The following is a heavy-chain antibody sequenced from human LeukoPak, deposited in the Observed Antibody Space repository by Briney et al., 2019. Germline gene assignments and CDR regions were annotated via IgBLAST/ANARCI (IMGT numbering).Heavy chain of an antibody. D-gene: IGHD6-13*01. Sequence: PSETLSLTCTVSGGSISSYYWSWIRQPAGKGLEWIGRIYTSGSTNYNPSLKSRVTMSVDTSKNQFSLKLSSVTAADTAVYYCARWGDIAAAQDWFDPWGQGTLVTVSS. CDR1: GGSISSYY. CDR2: IYTSGST. J-gene: IGHJ5*02. V-gene: IGHV4-4*07. CDR3: ARWGDIAAAQDWFDP.